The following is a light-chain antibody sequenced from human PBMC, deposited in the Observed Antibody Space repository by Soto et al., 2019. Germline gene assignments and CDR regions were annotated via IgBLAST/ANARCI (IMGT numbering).Light chain of an antibody. Sequence: QTVLTQPSPQSWSSGHPITISCPATSSDVGGYNYVSWYQQHPGKAPKLMIYDVSNRPSGVSNRFSGSKSGNTASLTISGLQAEDEADYYCSSYTSSSTLVFGTGTKVTV. V-gene: IGLV2-14*01. CDR2: DVS. CDR1: SSDVGGYNY. J-gene: IGLJ1*01. CDR3: SSYTSSSTLV.